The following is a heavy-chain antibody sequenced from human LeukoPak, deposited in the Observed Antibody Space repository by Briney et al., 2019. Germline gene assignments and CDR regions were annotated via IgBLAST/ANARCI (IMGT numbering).Heavy chain of an antibody. V-gene: IGHV4-59*01. D-gene: IGHD1-14*01. CDR3: ARVAAVYPPYDFDY. CDR1: GGSISSYY. J-gene: IGHJ4*02. Sequence: SETLSLTCTVSGGSISSYYWSWIRQPPGKGREWIGYIYYSGSTNYNPSLKSRVTISVDTSKNQFSLKLSSVTAADTAVYYCARVAAVYPPYDFDYWGQGTLVTVSS. CDR2: IYYSGST.